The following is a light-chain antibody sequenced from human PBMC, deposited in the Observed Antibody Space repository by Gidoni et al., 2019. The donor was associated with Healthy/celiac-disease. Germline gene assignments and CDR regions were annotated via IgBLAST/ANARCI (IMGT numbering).Light chain of an antibody. CDR1: SSDVGGYNY. CDR2: EVS. Sequence: QSALTQPASVSGSPRQSITISCTGTSSDVGGYNYVSWYQQHPGKAPKLSIYEVSKRPSGGPDRFSGSKSGNTASLTISGLQAEDEADYYCSSYTSSSTQVVFGGGTKLTVL. CDR3: SSYTSSSTQVV. V-gene: IGLV2-14*01. J-gene: IGLJ2*01.